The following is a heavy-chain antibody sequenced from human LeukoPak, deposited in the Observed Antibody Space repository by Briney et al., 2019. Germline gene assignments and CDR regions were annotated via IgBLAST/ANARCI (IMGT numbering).Heavy chain of an antibody. D-gene: IGHD3-16*01. V-gene: IGHV1-18*01. J-gene: IGHJ4*02. CDR2: ISAYNGNT. CDR3: AREPAGAVITFGGELDY. CDR1: GYTFTSYG. Sequence: ASVKVSCKASGYTFTSYGISWVRQAPGQGLEWMGWISAYNGNTNYAQKLQGRVTMTTDTSTSTAYMELRSLRSDDTAVYYCAREPAGAVITFGGELDYWGQGTLVTVSS.